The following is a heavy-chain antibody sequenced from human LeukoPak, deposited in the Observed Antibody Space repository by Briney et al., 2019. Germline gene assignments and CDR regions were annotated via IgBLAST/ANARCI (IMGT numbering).Heavy chain of an antibody. CDR2: IRYDGSNK. V-gene: IGHV3-30*02. CDR3: AKDRPDPEYYYGSGSYCRDY. D-gene: IGHD3-10*01. J-gene: IGHJ4*02. Sequence: GGSLRLSCAASGFTFSSYGMHWVRQAPGKGLEWVAFIRYDGSNKYYADSVKGRFTISRDNSKNTLYLQMNSLRAEDTAVYYCAKDRPDPEYYYGSGSYCRDYWGQGTLVTVSS. CDR1: GFTFSSYG.